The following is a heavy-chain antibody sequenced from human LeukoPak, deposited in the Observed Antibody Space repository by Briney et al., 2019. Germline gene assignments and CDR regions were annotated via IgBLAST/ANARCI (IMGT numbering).Heavy chain of an antibody. CDR1: GFTFSSYA. Sequence: GGSLRLSCAASGFTFSSYAMHWVRQAPGKGLEYVSAISSNGGSTYYANSVKGRFTISRDNAKNTLYLLMNSLRAEDTAVYYCVRDRGDGRNYYYGMDVWGQGTTVTVSS. CDR2: ISSNGGST. V-gene: IGHV3-64*01. CDR3: VRDRGDGRNYYYGMDV. J-gene: IGHJ6*02. D-gene: IGHD3-16*01.